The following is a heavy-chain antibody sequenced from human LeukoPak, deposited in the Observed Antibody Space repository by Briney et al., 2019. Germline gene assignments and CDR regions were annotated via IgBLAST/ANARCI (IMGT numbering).Heavy chain of an antibody. Sequence: PSETLSLTCTVSGGSISSSSYSWGWIRQPPGKGLEWIGSIYYSGSTYYNPSLKSRVTISVDTSKNQFSLKLSSVTAADTAVYYCARRVVLYSGYDRLDAFDIWGQGTMVTVSS. V-gene: IGHV4-39*01. D-gene: IGHD5-12*01. CDR2: IYYSGST. J-gene: IGHJ3*02. CDR3: ARRVVLYSGYDRLDAFDI. CDR1: GGSISSSSYS.